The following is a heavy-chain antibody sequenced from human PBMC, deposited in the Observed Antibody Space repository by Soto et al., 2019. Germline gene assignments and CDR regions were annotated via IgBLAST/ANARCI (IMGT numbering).Heavy chain of an antibody. CDR2: IYYSGST. J-gene: IGHJ4*02. D-gene: IGHD4-17*01. Sequence: QVQLQESGPGLVKPSQTLSLTCTVSGGSISSGGYYWSWIRQHPGRGRGWIGYIYYSGSTYYNPSLKSRVTISVDTSKNQFSLKLSSVTAADTAVYYCARLITVTTSPWHFDYWGQGTLVTVSS. V-gene: IGHV4-31*03. CDR1: GGSISSGGYY. CDR3: ARLITVTTSPWHFDY.